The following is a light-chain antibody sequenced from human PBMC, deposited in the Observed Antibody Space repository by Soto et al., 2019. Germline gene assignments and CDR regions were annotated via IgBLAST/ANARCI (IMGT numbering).Light chain of an antibody. CDR1: SSNIGNNY. CDR3: GDGENPHSSLV. CDR2: ENY. Sequence: QSVLTQPPSVSAAPGQKVTISCSGSSSNIGNNYVSWYQHLPGTAPKLLIHENYKRPSGIPDRISGSKSGTSATLGITGLQTGDEAVYCCGDGENPHSSLVWGGGAKVTVL. J-gene: IGLJ2*01. V-gene: IGLV1-51*02.